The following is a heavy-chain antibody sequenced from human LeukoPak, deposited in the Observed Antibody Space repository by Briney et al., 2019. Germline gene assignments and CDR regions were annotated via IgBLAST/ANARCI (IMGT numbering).Heavy chain of an antibody. Sequence: GGSLRLSCAASGFTFNSYGMHWVRQASGKGLEWVAFIHYDGNNKYYADSVKGRFTISRDNAKNSLYLQMNSLRVDDTAVYYCAKGTVGAKYWGQGTLVIVSS. CDR3: AKGTVGAKY. CDR1: GFTFNSYG. J-gene: IGHJ4*02. V-gene: IGHV3-30*02. CDR2: IHYDGNNK. D-gene: IGHD1-26*01.